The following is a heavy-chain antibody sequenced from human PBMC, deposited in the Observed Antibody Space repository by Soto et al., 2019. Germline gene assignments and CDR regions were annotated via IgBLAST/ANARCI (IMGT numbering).Heavy chain of an antibody. CDR2: IKSKTDGGTT. J-gene: IGHJ4*02. D-gene: IGHD3-10*01. CDR1: GFTFSNAW. Sequence: PGGSLRLSCAASGFTFSNAWMSWVRQAPGKGLEWVGRIKSKTDGGTTDYAAPVKGRFTISRDDSKNTLYLQMNSLKTEDTAVYYCTMLKFGELLYSFDYWGQGTLVTVSS. V-gene: IGHV3-15*01. CDR3: TMLKFGELLYSFDY.